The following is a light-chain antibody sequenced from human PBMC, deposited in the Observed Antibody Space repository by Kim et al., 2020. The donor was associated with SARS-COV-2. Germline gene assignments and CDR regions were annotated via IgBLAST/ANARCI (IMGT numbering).Light chain of an antibody. J-gene: IGKJ2*03. CDR3: MQGLQTPRGYS. CDR1: QSLLHSNGFNY. CDR2: LGS. V-gene: IGKV2-28*01. Sequence: DIVMTQSPLSLPVTPGEPASISCRSSQSLLHSNGFNYLDWYLQKPGQSPQLLIYLGSNRASGVPDRFSGSGSGTDFTLKISRVEGEDVGVYCCMQGLQTPRGYSFGEGTKLEI.